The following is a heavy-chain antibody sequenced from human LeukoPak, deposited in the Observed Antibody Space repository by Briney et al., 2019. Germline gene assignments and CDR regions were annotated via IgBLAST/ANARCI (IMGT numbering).Heavy chain of an antibody. CDR2: INPNRGGT. CDR1: GYTFTGYY. V-gene: IGHV1-2*02. J-gene: IGHJ3*02. CDR3: AGDQDCSGGSCYSAAFNI. Sequence: ASVKVSCKASGYTFTGYYMHWVRQAPGQGLEWMGWINPNRGGTNYAQKFQGRVTMTRDTSISTAYMELSRLRSDDTAVYYCAGDQDCSGGSCYSAAFNIWGQGTMVTVSS. D-gene: IGHD2-15*01.